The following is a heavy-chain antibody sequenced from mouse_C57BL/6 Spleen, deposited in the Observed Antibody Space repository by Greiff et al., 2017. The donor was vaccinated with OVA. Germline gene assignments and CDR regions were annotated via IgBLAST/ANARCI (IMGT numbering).Heavy chain of an antibody. Sequence: QVQLKESGPGLVQPSQSLTISCTASGFSLPSYGVHWVRQPPGKGLEWLGVIWSGGSTDYNAALITRLSVSKDNSKSQVFFKMNSLQTDDTAIYYCAKKKEFYGNYSMDYWGQGTSVTVSS. V-gene: IGHV2-4*01. CDR3: AKKKEFYGNYSMDY. J-gene: IGHJ4*01. D-gene: IGHD2-1*01. CDR2: IWSGGST. CDR1: GFSLPSYG.